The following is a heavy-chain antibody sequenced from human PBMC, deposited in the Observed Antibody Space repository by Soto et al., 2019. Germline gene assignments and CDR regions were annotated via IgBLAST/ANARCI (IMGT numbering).Heavy chain of an antibody. V-gene: IGHV3-30-3*01. Sequence: GGSLRLSCAASGFTFSSYWMSWVRQAPGKGLECVAVISYDGSNKFYRDSVKGRFTISRDNSKNTLYLQINSLRYEDTAVYYCARGDREDIAVVVGARPGEYGVDVWGQGTTVTVSS. CDR3: ARGDREDIAVVVGARPGEYGVDV. CDR2: ISYDGSNK. J-gene: IGHJ6*02. D-gene: IGHD2-15*01. CDR1: GFTFSSYW.